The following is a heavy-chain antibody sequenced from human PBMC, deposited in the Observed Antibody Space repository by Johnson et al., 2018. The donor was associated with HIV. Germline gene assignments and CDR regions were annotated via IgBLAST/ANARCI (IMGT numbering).Heavy chain of an antibody. V-gene: IGHV3-30-3*01. CDR3: AKEGEAFDI. J-gene: IGHJ3*02. CDR1: GFTFSSYA. D-gene: IGHD3-16*01. Sequence: QVQLVESGGGLVQPGGSLRLSCSASGFTFSSYAMYWVRQAPGKGLEWVAVISYDGSNKYYPDSVRGRFTISRDNSKNTLYLQMNSLRVEDTAVYYCAKEGEAFDIWGQGTMVTVSS. CDR2: ISYDGSNK.